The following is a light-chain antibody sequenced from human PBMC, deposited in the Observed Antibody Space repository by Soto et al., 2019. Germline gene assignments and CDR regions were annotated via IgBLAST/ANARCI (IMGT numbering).Light chain of an antibody. V-gene: IGLV2-8*01. Sequence: QSALTQPPSASGSPGQSVTISCTGTSSDVGGYNYVSWYQQHPGKAPKLLISEVTKRPSGVPDRFSGSKSGNTASLTVSGLQAEYEAAYYCSSYAVTNTYVFGTGTKVTVL. CDR2: EVT. CDR1: SSDVGGYNY. CDR3: SSYAVTNTYV. J-gene: IGLJ1*01.